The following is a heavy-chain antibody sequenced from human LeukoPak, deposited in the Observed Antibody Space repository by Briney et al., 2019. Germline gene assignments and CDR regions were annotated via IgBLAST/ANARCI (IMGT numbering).Heavy chain of an antibody. D-gene: IGHD2-8*01. CDR3: ARHVMVLANNRCDP. CDR1: GGSISSYY. V-gene: IGHV4-59*08. CDR2: IYYSGGT. Sequence: PSETLSLTCTVSGGSISSYYWSWIRQPPGKGLEWIGYIYYSGGTNYNPSLKSRVTISVDTSNNKSSLQLSSVTAADTAVYYCARHVMVLANNRCDPWGQGNLVTVSS. J-gene: IGHJ5*02.